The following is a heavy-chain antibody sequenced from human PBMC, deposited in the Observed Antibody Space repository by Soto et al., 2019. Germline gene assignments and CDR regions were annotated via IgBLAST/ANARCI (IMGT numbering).Heavy chain of an antibody. CDR1: GYTFTSYY. D-gene: IGHD3-22*01. CDR3: ARANYYYDSSGYDLGGAFDI. V-gene: IGHV1-46*01. CDR2: INPSGGST. J-gene: IGHJ3*02. Sequence: ASVKVSCKASGYTFTSYYMHWVRQAPGQGLEWMGIINPSGGSTSYAQKFQGRVTMTRDTSTSTVYLELSSLRSEDTAVYYCARANYYYDSSGYDLGGAFDIWGQGTMVTVSS.